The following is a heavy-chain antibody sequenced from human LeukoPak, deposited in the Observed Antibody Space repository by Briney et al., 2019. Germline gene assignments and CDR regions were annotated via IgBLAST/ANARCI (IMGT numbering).Heavy chain of an antibody. D-gene: IGHD6-13*01. CDR3: VRDRGIASTGGYGMDV. V-gene: IGHV3-23*01. CDR1: GFTFSSYA. J-gene: IGHJ6*02. Sequence: GGSLRLSCAASGFTFSSYAMSWVRQAPGKGLEWVSVISGSGGVTYYADSVRGRFTISRDNSKNTLYLQMNSLTAEDTAVYYCVRDRGIASTGGYGMDVWGQGTTVTVSS. CDR2: ISGSGGVT.